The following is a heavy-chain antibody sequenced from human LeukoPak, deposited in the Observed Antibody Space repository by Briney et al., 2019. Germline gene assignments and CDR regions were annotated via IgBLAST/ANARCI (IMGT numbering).Heavy chain of an antibody. Sequence: ETLSLTCTVSGGSISSSSYYWGWIRQPPGKGLEWVSAVSVSGDISYYADSVKGRFTISRDNSKNTLYLQMNSLRAEDTALYYCAKRSRTVTTIDSWGRGTLVTVSS. D-gene: IGHD4-11*01. CDR1: GGSISSSSYY. CDR2: VSVSGDIS. V-gene: IGHV3-23*01. J-gene: IGHJ4*02. CDR3: AKRSRTVTTIDS.